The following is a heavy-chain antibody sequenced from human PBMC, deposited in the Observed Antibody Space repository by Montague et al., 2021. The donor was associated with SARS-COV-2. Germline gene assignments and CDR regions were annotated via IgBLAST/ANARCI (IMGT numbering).Heavy chain of an antibody. Sequence: SETLSLTCTVSGGSISTNYCCWIRKRQGPGQEWNGNIYYSGSTNYYHTLKSRVTISVDTSKNQYTLKLSSVTAADTAVYYCSRAEITMVRGVNRWAFDIWGQGTMVTVSS. CDR2: IYYSGST. V-gene: IGHV4-59*01. D-gene: IGHD3-10*01. J-gene: IGHJ3*02. CDR1: GGSISTNY. CDR3: SRAEITMVRGVNRWAFDI.